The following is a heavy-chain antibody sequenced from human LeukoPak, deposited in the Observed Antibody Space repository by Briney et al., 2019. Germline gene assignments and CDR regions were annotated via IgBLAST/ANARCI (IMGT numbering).Heavy chain of an antibody. D-gene: IGHD3-3*01. CDR1: GYTFTGYY. Sequence: ASVKVSCKASGYTFTGYYMHWVRQAPGQGLEWMGWINPNSGGTNYAQKFQGRVTITRNTSISTAYMELSSLRSEDTAVYYCARGRYYDFWSGYYLTNAFDIWGQGTMVTVSS. CDR3: ARGRYYDFWSGYYLTNAFDI. CDR2: INPNSGGT. V-gene: IGHV1-2*02. J-gene: IGHJ3*02.